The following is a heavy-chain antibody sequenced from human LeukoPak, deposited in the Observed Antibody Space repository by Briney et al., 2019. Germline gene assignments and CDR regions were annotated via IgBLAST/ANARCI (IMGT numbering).Heavy chain of an antibody. D-gene: IGHD3-16*01. CDR2: IKTKTDGDRT. Sequence: GGSLRLSCVVSGFTFSNAWMSWIRQAPGKGLEWVGRIKTKTDGDRTDYAAPVEGRFTISRDDSKNTLSLQMNSLKTEDTAVYHCVGGPARTRYWGQGTLVTVSS. J-gene: IGHJ4*02. CDR3: VGGPARTRY. V-gene: IGHV3-15*01. CDR1: GFTFSNAW.